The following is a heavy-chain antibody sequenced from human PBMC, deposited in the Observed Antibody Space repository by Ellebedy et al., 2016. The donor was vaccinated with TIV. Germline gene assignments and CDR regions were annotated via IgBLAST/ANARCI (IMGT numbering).Heavy chain of an antibody. V-gene: IGHV3-7*01. D-gene: IGHD4-17*01. Sequence: GESLKISCTASEFTLTNYWMTWVRQAPGKGLEWVANINEDGTKKHYVDSVKGRFTISRDNAKNSLYLQMNSLRVEDTARYYCASDGSYGDYLSPTHAFEMWGQGTMITVSS. CDR2: INEDGTKK. CDR3: ASDGSYGDYLSPTHAFEM. CDR1: EFTLTNYW. J-gene: IGHJ3*02.